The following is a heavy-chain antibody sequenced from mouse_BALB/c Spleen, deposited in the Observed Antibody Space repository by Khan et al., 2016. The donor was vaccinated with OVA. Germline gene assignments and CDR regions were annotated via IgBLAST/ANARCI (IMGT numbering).Heavy chain of an antibody. Sequence: VQLQESGAELMKPGASVKISCKATGFTFSNYWIEWVKQRPGHGLEWIGQILPGSGDTNYNEKFEGKATFTADTSSNTAYLQLSSLPSEDSAVYYCALYGSRGDYWGQGTTLTVSS. D-gene: IGHD1-1*01. CDR3: ALYGSRGDY. J-gene: IGHJ2*01. CDR2: ILPGSGDT. V-gene: IGHV1-9*01. CDR1: GFTFSNYW.